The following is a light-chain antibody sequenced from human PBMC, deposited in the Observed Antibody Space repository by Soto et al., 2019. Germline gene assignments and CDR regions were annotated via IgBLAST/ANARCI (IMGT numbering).Light chain of an antibody. CDR3: QQCGSSST. J-gene: IGKJ5*01. V-gene: IGKV3-20*01. Sequence: EIVLTQSPGTLSLSPGERATLSCRASQTFSNNFLSWFQQIPGQAPRLLIYGASMRATGIPDRFSGSGSGTDFTLTISRLEPEDFAVYYCQQCGSSSTFGQGTRLEIK. CDR1: QTFSNNF. CDR2: GAS.